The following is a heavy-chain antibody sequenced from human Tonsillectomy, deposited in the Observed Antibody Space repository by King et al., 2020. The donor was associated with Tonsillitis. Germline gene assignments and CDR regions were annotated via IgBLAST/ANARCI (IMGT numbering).Heavy chain of an antibody. Sequence: VQLVESGGGLVQPGGSLRLSCAASGFTFNGYWMSWVRQAPGKGLEWVANIKADGNVKHYVDSVEGRFTISRDNAKNSLYLQMNSLRAEDTAVYYCARDASLANSGSYYDAFDFWGQGTMVTVSS. CDR1: GFTFNGYW. V-gene: IGHV3-7*01. CDR2: IKADGNVK. D-gene: IGHD1-26*01. CDR3: ARDASLANSGSYYDAFDF. J-gene: IGHJ3*01.